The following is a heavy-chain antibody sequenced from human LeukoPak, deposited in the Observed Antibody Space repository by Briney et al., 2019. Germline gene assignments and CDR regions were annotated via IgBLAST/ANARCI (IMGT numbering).Heavy chain of an antibody. CDR1: GGAISSYY. J-gene: IGHJ4*02. V-gene: IGHV4-59*01. Sequence: SETLSLTCIVSGGAISSYYWSWTRQSPGKGLEWIGYIYYSGGPKYNPSLMSRATISVDRAQNQFSLTLTSVTAADTAVYYCARDGLYDSSGYYMDSWGQGTPVIVSS. CDR3: ARDGLYDSSGYYMDS. CDR2: IYYSGGP. D-gene: IGHD3-22*01.